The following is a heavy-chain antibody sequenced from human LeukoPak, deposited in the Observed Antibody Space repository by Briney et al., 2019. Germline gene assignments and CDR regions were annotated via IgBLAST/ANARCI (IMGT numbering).Heavy chain of an antibody. V-gene: IGHV4-59*01. CDR1: GGSISSYY. CDR3: ARTVTYAFDI. J-gene: IGHJ3*02. Sequence: SETLSLTCTVSGGSISSYYWSWIRQPPGKGLEWIGYIYYSGSTNYNPSLKSRVTISVDTSKNQFSLKLSSVTAADTAVYYCARTVTYAFDIWGQGTMATVSS. D-gene: IGHD4-17*01. CDR2: IYYSGST.